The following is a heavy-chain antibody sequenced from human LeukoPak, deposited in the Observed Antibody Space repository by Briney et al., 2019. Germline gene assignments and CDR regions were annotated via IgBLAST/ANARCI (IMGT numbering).Heavy chain of an antibody. CDR1: GITFDDHG. Sequence: GGSLRLSCAASGITFDDHGMSWVRQVPGKGQEWVSGINWNGGSTGYADSVKGRFTISRDNAKNSLYLQMNSLRAEDTALYYCAGGDRNGWYFDYWGQGTPVTVSS. CDR3: AGGDRNGWYFDY. J-gene: IGHJ4*02. CDR2: INWNGGST. D-gene: IGHD6-19*01. V-gene: IGHV3-20*04.